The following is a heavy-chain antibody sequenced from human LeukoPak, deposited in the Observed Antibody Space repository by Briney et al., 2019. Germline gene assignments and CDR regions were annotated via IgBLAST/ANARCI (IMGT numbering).Heavy chain of an antibody. V-gene: IGHV3-23*01. CDR2: VRGNGDGT. CDR1: GFTFSSFA. D-gene: IGHD3-10*01. Sequence: GGSLRLSCTASGFTFSSFAMSWVRQAPGKGLERVSTVRGNGDGTFYADSVKGRFTISRDNSKNTLYMQMNSLRAEDTAVYYCANSGGMDVWGQGTTVTVSS. J-gene: IGHJ6*02. CDR3: ANSGGMDV.